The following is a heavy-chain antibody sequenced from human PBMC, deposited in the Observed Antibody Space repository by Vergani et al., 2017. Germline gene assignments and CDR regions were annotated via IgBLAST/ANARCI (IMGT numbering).Heavy chain of an antibody. Sequence: EVQLVESGGGLVPPGRSLRLSCAASGFSFGDSAMTWVRQAPGKGLGWVAFIRNKAYGGTTEYAASVKGRFTISRDDSKRLAYLKLSGLKTEDTAGYFCSRGRGYSFGYSDYWGQGTLVTVSS. CDR1: GFSFGDSA. CDR3: SRGRGYSFGYSDY. V-gene: IGHV3-49*04. D-gene: IGHD5-18*01. J-gene: IGHJ4*02. CDR2: IRNKAYGGTT.